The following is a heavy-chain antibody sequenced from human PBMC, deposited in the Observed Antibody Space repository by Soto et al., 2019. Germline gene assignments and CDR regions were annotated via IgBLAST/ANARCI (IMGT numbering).Heavy chain of an antibody. J-gene: IGHJ3*02. CDR1: GGTFSSYV. V-gene: IGHV1-69*13. CDR2: VIPIFGTT. Sequence: SVKVSCKSSGGTFSSYVINWVRQAPGQGLEWMGGVIPIFGTTNYAQKFQGRVTITADESTSTAYMELSSLRSEDTAVYYCARYKYYYEGGAFDIWGQGTMVTVSS. D-gene: IGHD3-10*01. CDR3: ARYKYYYEGGAFDI.